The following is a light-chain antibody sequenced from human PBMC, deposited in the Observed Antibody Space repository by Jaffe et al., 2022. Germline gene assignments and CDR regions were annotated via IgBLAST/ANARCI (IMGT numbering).Light chain of an antibody. CDR1: SRDIGGYNF. Sequence: QSALTQPASVSGSPGQSITISCTGTSRDIGGYNFVSWYQHYPGTAPQLLIYEVSNRPSGVSNRFSGSKSGNTASLTISGLQAEDEAHYYCSSYATGNSLVLFGGGTKLTVL. V-gene: IGLV2-14*01. J-gene: IGLJ2*01. CDR3: SSYATGNSLVL. CDR2: EVS.